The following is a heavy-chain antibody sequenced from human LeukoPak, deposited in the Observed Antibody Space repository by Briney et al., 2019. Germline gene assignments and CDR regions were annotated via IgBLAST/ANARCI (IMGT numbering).Heavy chain of an antibody. D-gene: IGHD6-13*01. Sequence: SETLSLTCAVYGGSFSGYYWSCIRQPPGKGLEWSGDINHSGNTNYNPSLKSRVTISVDTSKNQFSVKLSSVAAADTAVYYCARGQGVAAPPIKGKNYGMDVWGKGTTVTVSS. CDR3: ARGQGVAAPPIKGKNYGMDV. CDR2: INHSGNT. V-gene: IGHV4-34*01. J-gene: IGHJ6*04. CDR1: GGSFSGYY.